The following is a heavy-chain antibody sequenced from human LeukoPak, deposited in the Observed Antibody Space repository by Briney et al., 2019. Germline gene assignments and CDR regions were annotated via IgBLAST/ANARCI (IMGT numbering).Heavy chain of an antibody. CDR3: ARVTGIAVAGTYY. V-gene: IGHV4-39*07. D-gene: IGHD6-19*01. CDR1: GGSISSSSYY. J-gene: IGHJ4*02. Sequence: SETLSLTCTVSGGSISSSSYYWGWTRQPPGKGLEWIGSIYHSGSTYYNPSLKSRVTISVDTSKNQFSLKLSSVTAADTAVYYCARVTGIAVAGTYYWGQGTLVTVSS. CDR2: IYHSGST.